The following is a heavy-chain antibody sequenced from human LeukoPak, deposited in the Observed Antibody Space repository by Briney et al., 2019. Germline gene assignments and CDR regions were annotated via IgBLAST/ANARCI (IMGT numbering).Heavy chain of an antibody. J-gene: IGHJ5*02. D-gene: IGHD6-13*01. CDR3: ARDIQGASSSWYSVNWFDP. Sequence: SVKVSCKASVGTFSSYAISWVRQAPGQGLEWMGGIIPTFGTANYAQKFQGRVTITADESTSTAYMELSSLRSEDTAVYYCARDIQGASSSWYSVNWFDPWGQGTLVTVSS. V-gene: IGHV1-69*01. CDR2: IIPTFGTA. CDR1: VGTFSSYA.